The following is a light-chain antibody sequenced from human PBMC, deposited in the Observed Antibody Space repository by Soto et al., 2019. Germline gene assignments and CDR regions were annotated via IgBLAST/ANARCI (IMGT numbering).Light chain of an antibody. V-gene: IGKV3-20*01. J-gene: IGKJ1*01. CDR1: QSVSSIY. CDR3: QQYGSSRWT. CDR2: GAS. Sequence: EIVLTQSPGTLSLSPGERATLSCRASQSVSSIYLAWYQQKPGQAPRLLIYGASSRATGTPDRFSGSVSGTDFTLTISRLEPEDFVVYYCQQYGSSRWTLGQGTKVAIK.